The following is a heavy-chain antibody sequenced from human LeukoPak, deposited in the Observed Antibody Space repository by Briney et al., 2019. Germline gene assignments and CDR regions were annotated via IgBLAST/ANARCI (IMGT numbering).Heavy chain of an antibody. CDR2: FDPEDGET. V-gene: IGHV1-24*01. D-gene: IGHD6-19*01. CDR3: ATDSSLYNIAVAAFDY. CDR1: GYTLTELS. J-gene: IGHJ4*02. Sequence: ASVKVSCKVSGYTLTELSMHWVRQAPGKGLEGMGGFDPEDGETIYAQEFQGRVTMTEDTSTDTAYMELSSLRSEDTAVYYCATDSSLYNIAVAAFDYWGQGTLVTVSS.